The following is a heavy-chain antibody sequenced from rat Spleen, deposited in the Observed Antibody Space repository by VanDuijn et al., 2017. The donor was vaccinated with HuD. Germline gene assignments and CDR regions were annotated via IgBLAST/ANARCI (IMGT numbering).Heavy chain of an antibody. CDR3: ARRGYLSNWYFDF. V-gene: IGHV5-29*01. Sequence: EVQLVESDGGLVQPGRSLKLSCAASGFTFSDYYMAWVRQAPTEGLEWVATIIYDGTSTYYRDSVNGRFTISRDNAKNTLYLQMDSLRPEETATYYCARRGYLSNWYFDFWGPGIMVTVSS. D-gene: IGHD2-7*01. CDR1: GFTFSDYY. J-gene: IGHJ1*01. CDR2: IIYDGTST.